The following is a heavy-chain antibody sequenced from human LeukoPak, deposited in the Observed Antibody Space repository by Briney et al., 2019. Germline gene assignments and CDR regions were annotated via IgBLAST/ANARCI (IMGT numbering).Heavy chain of an antibody. J-gene: IGHJ3*02. D-gene: IGHD3-22*01. CDR2: ISYDGSNK. Sequence: GGSLRLSCAASGFTFSSYAMHWVRQAPGKGLEWVAVISYDGSNKYYADSVKGRFTISRDNSKNTLYLQMNSLRAEDTAVYYCARDFSYYYDTGAFDIWGQGTMVTVSS. CDR3: ARDFSYYYDTGAFDI. CDR1: GFTFSSYA. V-gene: IGHV3-30-3*01.